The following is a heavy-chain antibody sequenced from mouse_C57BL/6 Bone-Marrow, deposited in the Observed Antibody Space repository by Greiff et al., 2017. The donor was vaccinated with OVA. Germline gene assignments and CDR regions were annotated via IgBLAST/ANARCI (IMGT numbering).Heavy chain of an antibody. D-gene: IGHD1-1*01. V-gene: IGHV1-82*01. J-gene: IGHJ1*03. Sequence: VQVVESGPELVKPGASVKISCKASGYAFSSSWMNWVKQRSGMGLVWIGRIYPGDGDTNYTGKFKGQATLTADKSSSTAYMQLSSLTSEDSAVYFCARGGGNYEYFDVWGTGTPVTVSS. CDR3: ARGGGNYEYFDV. CDR1: GYAFSSSW. CDR2: IYPGDGDT.